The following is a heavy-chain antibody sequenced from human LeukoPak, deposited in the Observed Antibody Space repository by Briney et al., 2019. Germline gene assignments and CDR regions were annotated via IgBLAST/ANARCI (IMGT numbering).Heavy chain of an antibody. V-gene: IGHV1-69*05. CDR1: GGTFSSYA. Sequence: SVKVSCKASGGTFSSYAISWVRQAPGQGLEWMGRIIPIFGIANYAQKFQGRVTITTDESTSTAYMELSSLRSEDSAVYYCARDGTYGSGSPMWGQGTLVTVSS. D-gene: IGHD3-10*01. CDR2: IIPIFGIA. CDR3: ARDGTYGSGSPM. J-gene: IGHJ4*02.